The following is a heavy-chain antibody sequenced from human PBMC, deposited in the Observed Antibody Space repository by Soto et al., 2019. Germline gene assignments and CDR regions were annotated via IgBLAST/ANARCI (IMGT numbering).Heavy chain of an antibody. Sequence: GGSLRLSCAASGFTFSSYGMHWVRQTPGKGLEWVAVIWYDGSNKYYADSVKGRFTISRDNSKNTLYLQMNSLRAEDTAVYYCARDRTPYYDFWSGYSRNYYMDVWGKGTTVTVSS. J-gene: IGHJ6*03. CDR3: ARDRTPYYDFWSGYSRNYYMDV. D-gene: IGHD3-3*01. CDR2: IWYDGSNK. V-gene: IGHV3-33*01. CDR1: GFTFSSYG.